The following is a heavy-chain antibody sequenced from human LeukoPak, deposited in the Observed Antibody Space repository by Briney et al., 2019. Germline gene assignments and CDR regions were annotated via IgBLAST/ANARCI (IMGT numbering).Heavy chain of an antibody. D-gene: IGHD6-13*01. J-gene: IGHJ5*02. CDR3: ARHQGSAAGLGDWFDP. CDR2: INHSGST. Sequence: SETLSLTCAVYGGSFSGYYWSWIRQPPGKGLEWIGEINHSGSTNYNPSLKSRVTISVDTSKNHFSLKLSSVTAADTAVYYCARHQGSAAGLGDWFDPWGQGTLVTVSS. V-gene: IGHV4-34*01. CDR1: GGSFSGYY.